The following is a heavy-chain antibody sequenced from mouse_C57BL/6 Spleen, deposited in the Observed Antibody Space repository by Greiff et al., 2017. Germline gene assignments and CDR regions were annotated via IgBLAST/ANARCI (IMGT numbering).Heavy chain of an antibody. CDR2: IDPETGGT. D-gene: IGHD1-1*01. Sequence: VQLQQSGAELVRPGASVTLSCKASGYTFTDYEIHWVKQTPVHGLEWIGAIDPETGGTAYNQKFKGKAILTADKSSSTAYMELRSLTSEDSAVYYCTREASYYYGSSYVFAYWGQGTLVTVSA. V-gene: IGHV1-15*01. CDR3: TREASYYYGSSYVFAY. J-gene: IGHJ3*01. CDR1: GYTFTDYE.